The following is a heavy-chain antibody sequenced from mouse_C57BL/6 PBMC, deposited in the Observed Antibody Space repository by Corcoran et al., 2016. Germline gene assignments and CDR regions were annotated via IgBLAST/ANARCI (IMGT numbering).Heavy chain of an antibody. J-gene: IGHJ2*01. CDR2: IYPGDGDT. V-gene: IGHV1-80*01. CDR1: GYAFSSYW. D-gene: IGHD2-2*01. Sequence: QVQLQQSGAELVKPGASVKISCKASGYAFSSYWMNWVKQRSGKGLEWIGQIYPGDGDTNYNGKFKGKATLTADKSSSTAYMQLSSLTSEDSAVYFCAREGLEGYFDYWGQGTTLTVSS. CDR3: AREGLEGYFDY.